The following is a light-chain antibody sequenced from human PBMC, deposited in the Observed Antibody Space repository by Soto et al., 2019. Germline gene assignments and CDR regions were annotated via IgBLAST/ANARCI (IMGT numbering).Light chain of an antibody. Sequence: QSALTQPASLSGSPGQSITISCTGTSSDVGGYNFVSWYQQHPVNPPKLLIFEVNNRPLGVSDRFSGSKSGNTASLTISGLQATDEADYYCSSYTSTNTLILFGGGTKVTVL. CDR2: EVN. V-gene: IGLV2-14*01. J-gene: IGLJ2*01. CDR3: SSYTSTNTLIL. CDR1: SSDVGGYNF.